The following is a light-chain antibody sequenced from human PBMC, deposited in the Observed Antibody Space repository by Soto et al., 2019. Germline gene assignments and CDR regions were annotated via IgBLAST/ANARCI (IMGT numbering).Light chain of an antibody. CDR1: PGINRF. CDR3: QQYGNVPLT. Sequence: DIQMSHSPSSLSASVGERVTITCRASPGINRFLAWYQQKPGKAPKILIYAASTLQSGVPSRFSGSGSGKDFTFTINSLQPEDVATYFCQQYGNVPLTFGGGTKVDIK. J-gene: IGKJ4*01. V-gene: IGKV1-9*01. CDR2: AAS.